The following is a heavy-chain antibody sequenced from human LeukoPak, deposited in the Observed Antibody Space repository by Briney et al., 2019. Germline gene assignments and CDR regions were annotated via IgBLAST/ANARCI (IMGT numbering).Heavy chain of an antibody. CDR3: ARRAGALRFLEWFPFDY. CDR1: GGSISSYY. CDR2: IYYSGST. V-gene: IGHV4-59*08. J-gene: IGHJ4*02. D-gene: IGHD3-3*01. Sequence: SETLSLTCTVSGGSISSYYWSWIRQPPGKGLEWIGYIYYSGSTNYNPSLKSRVTISVDTSKNQFSLKLSSVTAADTAVYYCARRAGALRFLEWFPFDYGGQGTLVTVSS.